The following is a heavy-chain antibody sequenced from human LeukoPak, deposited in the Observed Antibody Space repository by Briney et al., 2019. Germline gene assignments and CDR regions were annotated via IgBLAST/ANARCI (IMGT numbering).Heavy chain of an antibody. CDR1: GFTFSSYA. J-gene: IGHJ6*03. CDR2: ISGSGSST. V-gene: IGHV3-23*01. D-gene: IGHD6-13*01. CDR3: AKLSSSWYSGYMDV. Sequence: GESLRLSCAASGFTFSSYAMSWVRQAPGKGLEWVSVISGSGSSTYYADSVKGRFTISRDNFKNMLYLQMNSLRAEDTAVYYCAKLSSSWYSGYMDVWGKGTTVTVSS.